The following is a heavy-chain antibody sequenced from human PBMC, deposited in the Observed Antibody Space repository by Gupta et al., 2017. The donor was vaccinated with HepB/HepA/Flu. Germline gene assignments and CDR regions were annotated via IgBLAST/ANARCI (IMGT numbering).Heavy chain of an antibody. D-gene: IGHD3-22*01. J-gene: IGHJ6*02. V-gene: IGHV3-30*03. Sequence: QVQLVESGGGVVQPGRSLRLSCAASGFTFRNYGMPWVRQAPGKGLEWVAAISYEGSNKYYADSVKGRFTISRDNPKNMMYLQMTSLRPEDTGVYYCTRASYDSSGYDYGMDVWGQGTTVTVSS. CDR3: TRASYDSSGYDYGMDV. CDR1: GFTFRNYG. CDR2: ISYEGSNK.